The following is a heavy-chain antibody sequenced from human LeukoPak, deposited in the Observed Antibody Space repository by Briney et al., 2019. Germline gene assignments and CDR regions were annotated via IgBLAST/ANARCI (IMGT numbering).Heavy chain of an antibody. J-gene: IGHJ5*02. Sequence: GGSLRLSCAASGFTFSSYVMHWVRQAPGKGLEWVAVISYDGSNKYYADSVKGRFTISRDNSKNTLYLQMNSLRAEDTAVYYCAKVWERSQFDPWGQGTLVTVSS. CDR1: GFTFSSYV. V-gene: IGHV3-30*04. CDR2: ISYDGSNK. CDR3: AKVWERSQFDP. D-gene: IGHD1-1*01.